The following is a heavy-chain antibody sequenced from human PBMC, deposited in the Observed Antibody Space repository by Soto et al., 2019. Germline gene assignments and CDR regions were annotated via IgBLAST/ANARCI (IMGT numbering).Heavy chain of an antibody. D-gene: IGHD1-26*01. Sequence: SETLSLTCPVSSGSISSPYYYWSWIRQPPGKGLEWIGYIYYTGNTYYNPSLKSRVIMSVDTSTNQFSLKVTSVTAADTAVYYCASGGSSNWFDPWGQGTLVTVSS. J-gene: IGHJ5*02. V-gene: IGHV4-30-4*01. CDR1: SGSISSPYYY. CDR2: IYYTGNT. CDR3: ASGGSSNWFDP.